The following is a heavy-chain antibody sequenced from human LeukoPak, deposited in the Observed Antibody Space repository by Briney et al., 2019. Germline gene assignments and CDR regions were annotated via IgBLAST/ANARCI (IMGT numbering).Heavy chain of an antibody. CDR3: ASGGQGYYYYYYMDV. D-gene: IGHD4-23*01. CDR2: IYYSGST. J-gene: IGHJ6*03. Sequence: SETLSLTCTVSGGSISSSSYYWGWIRQPPGKGLEWIGSIYYSGSTYYNPSLKSRVTISVDTSKNQFSLKLSSVTAADTAVYYCASGGQGYYYYYYMDVWGKGTTVTVSS. CDR1: GGSISSSSYY. V-gene: IGHV4-39*01.